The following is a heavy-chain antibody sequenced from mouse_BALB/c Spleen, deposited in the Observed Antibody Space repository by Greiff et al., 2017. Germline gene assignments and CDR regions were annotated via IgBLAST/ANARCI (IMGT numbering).Heavy chain of an antibody. D-gene: IGHD3-3*01. CDR3: AREGLGAMDY. CDR2: IYPGDGDT. CDR1: GYTFTSYW. J-gene: IGHJ4*01. V-gene: IGHV1-87*01. Sequence: VQLQQSGAELARPGASVKLSCKASGYTFTSYWMQWVKQRPGQGLEWIGAIYPGDGDTRYTQKFKGKATLTADKSSSTAYMQLSSLASEDSAVYYCAREGLGAMDYWGQGTSVTVSS.